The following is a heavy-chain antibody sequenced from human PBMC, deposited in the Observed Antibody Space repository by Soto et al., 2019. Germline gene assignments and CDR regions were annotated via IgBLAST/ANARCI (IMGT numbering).Heavy chain of an antibody. CDR3: AREQRIAVAGRGGWFDP. Sequence: ASVKVSCKASGYTFTGYYMHWVRQAPGQGLEWMGWISAYNGNTNYAQKLQGRVTMTTDTSTSTAYMELRSLRSDDTAVYYCAREQRIAVAGRGGWFDPWGQGTLVTVS. CDR1: GYTFTGYY. J-gene: IGHJ5*02. V-gene: IGHV1-18*04. D-gene: IGHD6-19*01. CDR2: ISAYNGNT.